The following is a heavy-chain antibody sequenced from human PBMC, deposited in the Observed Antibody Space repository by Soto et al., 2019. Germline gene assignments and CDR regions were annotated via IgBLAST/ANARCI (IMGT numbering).Heavy chain of an antibody. CDR3: ARGQRFSDWFDP. J-gene: IGHJ5*02. Sequence: SETLSLTCGVSGGTISGYYWTWIRQPAGKGLEWIGRIYSSGNTKYNPSLQSRVTMSLDTSNNQLSLRLTSVTAADTAVYYCARGQRFSDWFDPWGQGTLVTVSS. CDR1: GGTISGYY. D-gene: IGHD3-3*01. CDR2: IYSSGNT. V-gene: IGHV4-4*07.